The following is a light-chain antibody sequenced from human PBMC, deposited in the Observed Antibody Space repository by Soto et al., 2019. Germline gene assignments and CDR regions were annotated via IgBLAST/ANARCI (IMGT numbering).Light chain of an antibody. J-gene: IGKJ2*01. Sequence: IVLTQSPATLSVSPGERATLSCRASQSVSSLLAWYQQQPRQAPRLLIYDTSTRATGIPARFSGSGSGTDFTLTISSLQSEDFAIYYGQQYNIWPYTFGQGTKLEIK. CDR2: DTS. CDR3: QQYNIWPYT. CDR1: QSVSSL. V-gene: IGKV3-15*01.